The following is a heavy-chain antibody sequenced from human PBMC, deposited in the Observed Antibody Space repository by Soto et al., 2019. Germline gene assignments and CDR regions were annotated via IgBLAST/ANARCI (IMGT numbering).Heavy chain of an antibody. CDR3: ARDVIAAAGILDY. CDR2: ISSSSSTI. J-gene: IGHJ4*02. Sequence: PGGSLRLSCAASGFTFSSYSMNWVRQAPGKGLEWVSYISSSSSTIYYADSVKGQFTISRDNAKNSLYLQMNSLRAEDTAVYYCARDVIAAAGILDYWGQGTLVTVSS. V-gene: IGHV3-48*01. D-gene: IGHD6-13*01. CDR1: GFTFSSYS.